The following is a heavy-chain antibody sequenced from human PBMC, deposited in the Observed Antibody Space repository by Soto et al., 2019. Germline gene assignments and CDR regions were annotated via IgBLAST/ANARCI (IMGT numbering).Heavy chain of an antibody. Sequence: SETLSLTCNVSGGSIRSYFWNWIRQPPGKGLEWIGYIYSSGNTKYNPSLKSGVTMTVDMSQNQISLSLTSVTAADTAVYYCARGRPRDCYNSGHSDFGILGQGTMVTVSS. D-gene: IGHD2-21*01. CDR1: GGSIRSYF. V-gene: IGHV4-59*01. CDR3: ARGRPRDCYNSGHSDFGI. J-gene: IGHJ3*02. CDR2: IYSSGNT.